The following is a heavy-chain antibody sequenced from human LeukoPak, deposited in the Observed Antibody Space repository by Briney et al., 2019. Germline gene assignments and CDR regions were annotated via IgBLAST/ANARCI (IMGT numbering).Heavy chain of an antibody. J-gene: IGHJ4*02. CDR2: IYYSGST. V-gene: IGHV4-30-4*08. CDR3: ARVGSGNIDY. Sequence: SETLSLTCTVSGGSISSGDYYWSWIRQPPGKGLEWIGYIYYSGSTYYDPSLKSRVTISVDTSKNQFSLKLSSVTAADTAVYYCARVGSGNIDYWGQGTLVTVSS. D-gene: IGHD2-15*01. CDR1: GGSISSGDYY.